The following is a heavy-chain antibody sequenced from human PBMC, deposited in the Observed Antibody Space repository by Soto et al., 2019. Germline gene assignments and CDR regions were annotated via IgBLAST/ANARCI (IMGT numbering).Heavy chain of an antibody. V-gene: IGHV3-30*18. CDR3: AKEGGDYGGGYGMDV. D-gene: IGHD4-17*01. CDR2: ISYDGSNK. J-gene: IGHJ6*02. Sequence: QVQLVESGGGVVQPGRSLRLSCAASGFTFSSYGMHWVRQAPGKGLEWVAVISYDGSNKYYADSVKGRFTISRDNSKNTLYLQMNSLRAEDTAVYYCAKEGGDYGGGYGMDVWGQGTTVTVSS. CDR1: GFTFSSYG.